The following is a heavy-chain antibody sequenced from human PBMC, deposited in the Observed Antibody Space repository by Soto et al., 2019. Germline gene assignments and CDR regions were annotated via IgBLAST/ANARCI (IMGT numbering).Heavy chain of an antibody. CDR1: GYTFTSYD. V-gene: IGHV1-8*01. D-gene: IGHD6-19*01. CDR2: MNPNSGNT. J-gene: IGHJ3*02. CDR3: AGSSSSGWQSGDAFDI. Sequence: QVQLVQSGAEVKKPGASVKVSCKASGYTFTSYDINWVRQANGQGLEWTGWMNPNSGNTGYAQKLQGRVTMTRNTSISTAYMELSSLRSEDTAVYYCAGSSSSGWQSGDAFDIWGQGTMVTVSS.